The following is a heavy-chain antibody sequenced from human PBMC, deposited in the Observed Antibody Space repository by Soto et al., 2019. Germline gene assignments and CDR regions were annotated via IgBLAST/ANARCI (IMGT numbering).Heavy chain of an antibody. D-gene: IGHD6-19*01. CDR3: ARGRADSSGWYWSPYVTYYFDY. V-gene: IGHV3-30-3*01. CDR2: ISYDGSNK. Sequence: GGSLRLSCAASGFTFSSYAMHWVRQAPGKGLEWVAVISYDGSNKYYADSVKGRFTISRDNSKNTLYLQMNSLRAEDTAVYYCARGRADSSGWYWSPYVTYYFDYWGQGTLVTVSS. CDR1: GFTFSSYA. J-gene: IGHJ4*02.